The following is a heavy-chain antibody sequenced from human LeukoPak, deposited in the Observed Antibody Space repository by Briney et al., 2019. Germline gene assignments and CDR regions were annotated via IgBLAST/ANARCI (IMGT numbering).Heavy chain of an antibody. CDR3: AKCGSGSYRYYFDY. Sequence: GGSLRLSCAASGFTFSSYATSWVRQAPGKGLEWVSAISGSGGSTYYADSVKGRFTISRDNSKNTLYLQMNSLRAEDTAVYYCAKCGSGSYRYYFDYWGQGTLVTVSS. V-gene: IGHV3-23*01. CDR1: GFTFSSYA. D-gene: IGHD3-10*01. CDR2: ISGSGGST. J-gene: IGHJ4*02.